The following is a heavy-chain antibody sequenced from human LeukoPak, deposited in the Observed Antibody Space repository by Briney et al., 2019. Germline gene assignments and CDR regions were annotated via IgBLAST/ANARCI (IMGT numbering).Heavy chain of an antibody. Sequence: SETLSLTCAAYGGSFSGYYWSWIRQPPGKGLEWIGEINHSGSTNYNPSLKSRVTISVDTSKNQFSLKLSSVTAADTAVYYCARHPADYGGNIWFDPWGQGTLVTVSS. CDR3: ARHPADYGGNIWFDP. V-gene: IGHV4-34*01. CDR2: INHSGST. CDR1: GGSFSGYY. D-gene: IGHD4-23*01. J-gene: IGHJ5*02.